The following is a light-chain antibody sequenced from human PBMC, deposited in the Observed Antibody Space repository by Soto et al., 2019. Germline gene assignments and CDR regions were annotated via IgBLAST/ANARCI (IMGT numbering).Light chain of an antibody. V-gene: IGKV3-20*01. CDR1: QSVSSSS. Sequence: EIVLTQSPGTLSLSPGERATLSCRASQSVSSSSLARYQQKPGQAPRLLISGTSRRATGIPDRFSGSGSRTDFTLTISRLEPEDFAVYFCQQYRTFGQGTKVEIK. J-gene: IGKJ1*01. CDR2: GTS. CDR3: QQYRT.